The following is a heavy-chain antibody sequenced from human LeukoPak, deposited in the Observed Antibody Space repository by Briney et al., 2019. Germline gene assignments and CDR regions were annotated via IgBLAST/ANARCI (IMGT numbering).Heavy chain of an antibody. D-gene: IGHD3-10*01. Sequence: GGSLRLSCAASGFTFSSYAMSWVRQAPGKGLEWFSTISASGGSTNYADSVKGRFTISRDNSKNTLYLQLNSLRAEDTAIYYCAKRDKVSGDYYHFFDYWGQGTLVTVSS. V-gene: IGHV3-23*01. CDR1: GFTFSSYA. CDR2: ISASGGST. J-gene: IGHJ4*02. CDR3: AKRDKVSGDYYHFFDY.